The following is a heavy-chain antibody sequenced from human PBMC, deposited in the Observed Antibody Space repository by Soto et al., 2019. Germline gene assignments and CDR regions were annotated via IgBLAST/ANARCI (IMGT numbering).Heavy chain of an antibody. CDR2: IKQDGSET. V-gene: IGHV3-7*01. CDR1: GFTFSNYW. Sequence: GGSLRLSCAASGFTFSNYWMTWVRQAPGKGLEWVANIKQDGSETYYVDSVEGRFTISRDNAKNSLYLQMNSLRAEDTAVYYCARDCSSISCYVIYWGQGTLVTSPQ. CDR3: ARDCSSISCYVIY. D-gene: IGHD2-2*01. J-gene: IGHJ4*02.